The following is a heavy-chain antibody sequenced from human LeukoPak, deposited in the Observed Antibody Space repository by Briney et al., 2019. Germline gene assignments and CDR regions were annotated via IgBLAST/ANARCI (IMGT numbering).Heavy chain of an antibody. V-gene: IGHV3-23*01. CDR3: AKDQTPYGSGSYSPIDY. CDR1: GFTFSSYA. Sequence: GGSLRLSCAASGFTFSSYAMNWVRQAPGKGLEWVSGISGSGGSTHYADSVKGRFTISRDNSKNTLYLQVNSLRAEDTALYYCAKDQTPYGSGSYSPIDYWGQGTLVTVSS. D-gene: IGHD3-10*01. J-gene: IGHJ4*02. CDR2: ISGSGGST.